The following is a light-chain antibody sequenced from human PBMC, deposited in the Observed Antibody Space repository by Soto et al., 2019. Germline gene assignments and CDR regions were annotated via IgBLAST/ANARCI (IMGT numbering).Light chain of an antibody. CDR1: QNINTW. CDR3: QQYHSFSFT. Sequence: DIQMTQSPSTVSASVGDRVTITCRASQNINTWLAWYQQKPGKAPKLLILKASSLESGVPSRFSGSGSGTEFTLTISSLQPDDSATYYCQQYHSFSFTFGQGTKLEIK. J-gene: IGKJ2*01. V-gene: IGKV1-5*03. CDR2: KAS.